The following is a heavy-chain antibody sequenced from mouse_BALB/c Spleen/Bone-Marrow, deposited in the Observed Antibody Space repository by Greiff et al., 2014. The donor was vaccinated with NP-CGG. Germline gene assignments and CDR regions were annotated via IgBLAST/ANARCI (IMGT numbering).Heavy chain of an antibody. Sequence: QVQLQQSGAELMKPGASVKISCKASGYTFSSYWIEWVKQRPGHGLEWIGEILPGSGSTNYNEKFKGKATFTADTSSNTAYMQLSSLTSEDSAVYFCKREDYYDSSTVAYRGQRTTHTV. J-gene: IGHJ2*01. D-gene: IGHD1-1*01. CDR1: GYTFSSYW. CDR3: KREDYYDSSTVAY. V-gene: IGHV1-9*01. CDR2: ILPGSGST.